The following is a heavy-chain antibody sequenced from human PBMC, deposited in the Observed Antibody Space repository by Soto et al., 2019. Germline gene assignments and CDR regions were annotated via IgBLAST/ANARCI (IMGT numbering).Heavy chain of an antibody. J-gene: IGHJ4*02. Sequence: SETLSLTCAVYGGSFINYSYSGIRQAPGKGLEWIGEVNHSGKTDYNPSLKSRGTISVDTSKNQFSLKLISVTAADTAVYYCAAMYYDFWSATLNSAYWGQGTPVTVSS. CDR3: AAMYYDFWSATLNSAY. CDR1: GGSFINYS. CDR2: VNHSGKT. V-gene: IGHV4-34*01. D-gene: IGHD3-3*01.